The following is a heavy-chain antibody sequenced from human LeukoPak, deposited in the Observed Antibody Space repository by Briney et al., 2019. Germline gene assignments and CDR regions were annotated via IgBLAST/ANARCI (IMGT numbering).Heavy chain of an antibody. CDR1: GFSFSIYW. CDR3: ATLAAGDTDY. D-gene: IGHD6-13*01. CDR2: VSSDGSST. V-gene: IGHV3-74*01. Sequence: PGGSLRLSCAASGFSFSIYWMHWVRQAPGKGLAWVSRVSSDGSSTSYADSVKGRFTISRDNARNTLFLQMNSLRAEDTAVYYCATLAAGDTDYWGQGTLVTVSS. J-gene: IGHJ4*02.